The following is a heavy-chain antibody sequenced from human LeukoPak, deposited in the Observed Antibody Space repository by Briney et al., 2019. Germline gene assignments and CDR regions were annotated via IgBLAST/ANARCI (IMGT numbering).Heavy chain of an antibody. Sequence: ASVKVSCKASGFTLIGHYLYWVRQAPGHGPQWMGWINRESGDTKYAQNFQGRVTMTRDTSINTYYMELSSLGSDDTAVYYCTTPWGCTRPDCPFLHWGQGTLVTVSS. CDR1: GFTLIGHY. CDR3: TTPWGCTRPDCPFLH. J-gene: IGHJ4*02. V-gene: IGHV1-2*02. D-gene: IGHD2-8*01. CDR2: INRESGDT.